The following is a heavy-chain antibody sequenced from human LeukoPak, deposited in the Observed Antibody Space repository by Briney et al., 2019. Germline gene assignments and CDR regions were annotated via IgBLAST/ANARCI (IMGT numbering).Heavy chain of an antibody. CDR2: ISAYNGNT. J-gene: IGHJ4*02. V-gene: IGHV1-18*01. Sequence: ASVKVSCKASGYTFTSYGISWVRQAPGQGLEWMGWISAYNGNTNYAQKLQGRVTMTTDTSTSTAYMELRSLRSDDTAVYYCAASRGLLWFGELDYWGQGTLVTVSS. CDR3: AASRGLLWFGELDY. CDR1: GYTFTSYG. D-gene: IGHD3-10*01.